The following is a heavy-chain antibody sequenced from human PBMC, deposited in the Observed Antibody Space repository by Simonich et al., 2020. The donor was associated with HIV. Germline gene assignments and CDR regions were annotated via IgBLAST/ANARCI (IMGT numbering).Heavy chain of an antibody. D-gene: IGHD6-13*01. CDR3: ARLTAGGLGEHFQH. V-gene: IGHV4-34*01. CDR1: GGSFSGYY. CDR2: NNHSGST. Sequence: QVQLQQWGAGLLKPSETLSLTCAVYGGSFSGYYWSWIRQPPGKGLEWIGENNHSGSTNYNPSLKSRVTISVDTAKNQFSLKLSSVTAADTAVYYCARLTAGGLGEHFQHWGQGTLVTVSS. J-gene: IGHJ1*01.